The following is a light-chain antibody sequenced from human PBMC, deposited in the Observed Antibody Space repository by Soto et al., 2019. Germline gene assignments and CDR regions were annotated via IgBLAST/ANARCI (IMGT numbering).Light chain of an antibody. CDR2: QDS. V-gene: IGLV3-1*01. Sequence: SYELTQPPSVSVSPGQTASITCSGDTLGDKYACWYQQKPGQSPVLVIYQDSKRPSGIPERFSGSNSGNTATLTISGTQAMDEADYYCQAWDISTVVFGGGTQLTVL. CDR1: TLGDKY. J-gene: IGLJ2*01. CDR3: QAWDISTVV.